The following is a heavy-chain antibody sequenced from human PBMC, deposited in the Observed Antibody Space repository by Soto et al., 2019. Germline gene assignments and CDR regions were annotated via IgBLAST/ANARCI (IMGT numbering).Heavy chain of an antibody. CDR3: ARHVPAAGYYYGMDV. CDR2: IIPIFGTA. V-gene: IGHV1-69*12. CDR1: GGTFSSYA. Sequence: QVQLVQSGAEVKKPGSSVKVSCKASGGTFSSYAISWVRQAPGQGLEWMGGIIPIFGTANYAQKFQGRVTITADETXXTAYMELSSLRSEDTAVYYCARHVPAAGYYYGMDVWGQGTTVTVSS. J-gene: IGHJ6*02. D-gene: IGHD2-2*01.